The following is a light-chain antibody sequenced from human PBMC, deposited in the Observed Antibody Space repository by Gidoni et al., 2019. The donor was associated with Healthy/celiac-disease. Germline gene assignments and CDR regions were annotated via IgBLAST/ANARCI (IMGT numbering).Light chain of an antibody. CDR2: YDS. V-gene: IGLV3-21*04. CDR3: QVWDSSSDHVV. Sequence: SYVLTQPPSVAVDPGKTARITCGGNNIGSKSVHWYQQKPGQAPVLVIYYDSDRPSGNPERFSGSNSGNTATLTISRVEAGDEADYYCQVWDSSSDHVVFGGGTKLTV. J-gene: IGLJ2*01. CDR1: NIGSKS.